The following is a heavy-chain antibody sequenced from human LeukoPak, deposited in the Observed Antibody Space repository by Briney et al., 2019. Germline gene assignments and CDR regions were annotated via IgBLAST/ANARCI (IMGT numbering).Heavy chain of an antibody. CDR3: ATIKRGDIFGYFDF. CDR2: MSDSVRA. V-gene: IGHV4-59*11. J-gene: IGHJ4*02. Sequence: PSETLSLTCTVPGDSISSHYWSWIWQPPGKGLEWIGYMSDSVRAKDNPSLNSRVTLSADTSKNQFSLRLNSVTAADTAVYHCATIKRGDIFGYFDFWGQGSLVTVSS. CDR1: GDSISSHY. D-gene: IGHD5-18*01.